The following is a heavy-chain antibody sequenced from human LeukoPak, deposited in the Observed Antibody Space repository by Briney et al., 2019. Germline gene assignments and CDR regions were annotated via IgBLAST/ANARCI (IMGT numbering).Heavy chain of an antibody. Sequence: GGSLRLSCAASGLTFSSYWMSWVRQAPGKGLEWVANIKQDGSEKYYVDSVKGRFTISRDNAKNSLYLQMNSLRAEDTAVYYCARARYSSSWYGEVLYYFDYWGQGTLVTVSS. D-gene: IGHD6-13*01. V-gene: IGHV3-7*03. CDR1: GLTFSSYW. CDR2: IKQDGSEK. CDR3: ARARYSSSWYGEVLYYFDY. J-gene: IGHJ4*02.